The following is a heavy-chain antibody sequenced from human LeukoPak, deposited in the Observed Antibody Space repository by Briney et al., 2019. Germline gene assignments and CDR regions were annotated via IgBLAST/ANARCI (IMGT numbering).Heavy chain of an antibody. CDR3: ARGVPENVLLWFGEPARYYYFDY. CDR2: INPNSGGT. V-gene: IGHV1-2*02. D-gene: IGHD3-10*01. J-gene: IGHJ4*02. CDR1: GYTFTGYY. Sequence: ASVKVSCKASGYTFTGYYMHWVRQAPGQGLEWMGWINPNSGGTNYAQKFQGRVTMTRDTSISTAYMELSRLRSDDTAVYYCARGVPENVLLWFGEPARYYYFDYWGQGTLVTVSS.